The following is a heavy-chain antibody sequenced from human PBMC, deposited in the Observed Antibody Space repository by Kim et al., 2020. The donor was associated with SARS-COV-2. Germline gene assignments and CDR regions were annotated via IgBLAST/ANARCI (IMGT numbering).Heavy chain of an antibody. CDR3: ARQHSTLYSVYYYYYGMDV. CDR2: ISSSSSTI. J-gene: IGHJ6*02. V-gene: IGHV3-48*02. CDR1: GFTFSSYS. D-gene: IGHD1-26*01. Sequence: GGSLRLSCAASGFTFSSYSMNWVRQAPGKGLEWVSYISSSSSTIYYADSVKGRFTISRDNAKNSLYLQMNSLRDEDTAVYYCARQHSTLYSVYYYYYGMDVWGQGTTVTVSS.